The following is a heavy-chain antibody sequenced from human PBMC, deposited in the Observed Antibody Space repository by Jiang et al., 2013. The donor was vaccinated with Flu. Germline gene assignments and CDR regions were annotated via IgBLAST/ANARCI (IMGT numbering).Heavy chain of an antibody. CDR2: INPSGGST. CDR3: ARDRDGDYGLDY. Sequence: HWVRQAPGQGLEWMGIINPSGGSTSYAQKFQGRVTMTRDTSTSTVYMELSSLRSEDTAVYYCARDRDGDYGLDYWGQGTLVTVSS. D-gene: IGHD4-17*01. J-gene: IGHJ4*02. V-gene: IGHV1-46*01.